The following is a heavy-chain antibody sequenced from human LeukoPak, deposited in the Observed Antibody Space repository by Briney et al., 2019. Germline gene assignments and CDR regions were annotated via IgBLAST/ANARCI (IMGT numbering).Heavy chain of an antibody. CDR3: AKEDLRDYDFWSGYTKHYFDY. V-gene: IGHV3-21*04. D-gene: IGHD3-3*01. Sequence: GGSLRLSCAASGFTFSSYSMNWVRQAPGKGLEWVSSISSSSSYIYYADSVKGRFTISRDNSKNSLYLQMNSLRAEDTAVYYCAKEDLRDYDFWSGYTKHYFDYWGQGTLVAVSS. J-gene: IGHJ4*02. CDR2: ISSSSSYI. CDR1: GFTFSSYS.